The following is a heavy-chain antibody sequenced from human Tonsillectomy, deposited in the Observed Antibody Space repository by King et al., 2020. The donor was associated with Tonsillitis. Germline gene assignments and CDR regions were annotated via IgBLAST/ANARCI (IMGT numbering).Heavy chain of an antibody. V-gene: IGHV1-69*01. CDR2: IIPIFCTA. J-gene: IGHJ4*02. D-gene: IGHD5-12*01. CDR1: GGTFSSYT. CDR3: ARDSGDIVATIGLNW. Sequence: VQLVESGAEVKKPGSSVKVSFKASGGTFSSYTINWVRQAPGQGLEWMGGIIPIFCTANYAQRFQGRGTITADESTSTAYMELSSLRSEDTAVYFCARDSGDIVATIGLNWWGQGTLVTVSS.